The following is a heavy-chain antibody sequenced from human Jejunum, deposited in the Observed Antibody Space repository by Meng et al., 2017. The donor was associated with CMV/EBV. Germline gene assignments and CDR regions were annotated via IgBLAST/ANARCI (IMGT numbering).Heavy chain of an antibody. CDR2: IYASGNT. Sequence: LTCTVSGGSISSGNYYWSWIRQPAGKGLEWIGRIYASGNTNYKPSLNSRVTMSVDTSKNQFSLKLNSVAAADTAVYYCVRGGDGYLYWGQGTLVTVSS. CDR1: GGSISSGNYY. D-gene: IGHD5-24*01. J-gene: IGHJ4*02. V-gene: IGHV4-61*02. CDR3: VRGGDGYLY.